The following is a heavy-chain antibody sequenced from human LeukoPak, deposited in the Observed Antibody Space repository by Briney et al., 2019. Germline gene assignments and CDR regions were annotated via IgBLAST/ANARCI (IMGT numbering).Heavy chain of an antibody. J-gene: IGHJ5*02. Sequence: SETLSLTCTVSGGSISSYYWSWIRQPPGEGLEWIGYIYYSGSTYYNPSLKSRVTISVDTSKNQFSLKLSSVTAADTAVYYCARGVRGTLGPWGQGTLVTVSS. D-gene: IGHD3-16*01. V-gene: IGHV4-59*12. CDR1: GGSISSYY. CDR2: IYYSGST. CDR3: ARGVRGTLGP.